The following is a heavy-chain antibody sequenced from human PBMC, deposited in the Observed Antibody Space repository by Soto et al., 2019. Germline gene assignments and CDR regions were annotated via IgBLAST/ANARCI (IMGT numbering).Heavy chain of an antibody. CDR2: ISAYNGNT. CDR3: ARDTRSGWYLEYFQH. V-gene: IGHV1-18*01. CDR1: GYTFTSYG. J-gene: IGHJ1*01. Sequence: GASVKVSCKASGYTFTSYGISWVRQAPGQRLEWMGWISAYNGNTNYAQKLQGRVTMTTDTSTSTAYMELRSLRSDDTAVYYCARDTRSGWYLEYFQHWGQGTLVTVSS. D-gene: IGHD6-19*01.